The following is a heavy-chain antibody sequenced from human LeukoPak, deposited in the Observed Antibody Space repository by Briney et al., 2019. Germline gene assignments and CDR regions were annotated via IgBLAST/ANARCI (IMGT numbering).Heavy chain of an antibody. V-gene: IGHV3-7*01. CDR2: IKQDGSEK. D-gene: IGHD4-17*01. J-gene: IGHJ4*02. CDR3: ATRNYGVSPRPLDY. Sequence: TGGSLTLSCAVSGFTFSSYWMTWVRQTPGKGLEWVASIKQDGSEKYYVDSVKGRFTISRDNAKNSLYLQMNSLRAEDTAVYYCATRNYGVSPRPLDYWGQGTLVTVSS. CDR1: GFTFSSYW.